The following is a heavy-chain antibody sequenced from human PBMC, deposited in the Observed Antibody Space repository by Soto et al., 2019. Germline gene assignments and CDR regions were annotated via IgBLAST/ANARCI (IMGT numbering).Heavy chain of an antibody. Sequence: PGGSLRLSCAASGFSFSDYYMSWIRQAPGKGLEWVSYISSSAGTIYYADSVKGRFTISRDNAKNSLYLQMNSLRAEDTAVYYCARGVLSGSRYGSFDPWGQGTLVTVSS. CDR2: ISSSAGTI. D-gene: IGHD5-18*01. V-gene: IGHV3-11*01. CDR3: ARGVLSGSRYGSFDP. J-gene: IGHJ5*02. CDR1: GFSFSDYY.